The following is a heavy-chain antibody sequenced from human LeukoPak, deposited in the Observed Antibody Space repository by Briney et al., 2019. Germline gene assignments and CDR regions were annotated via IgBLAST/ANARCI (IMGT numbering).Heavy chain of an antibody. V-gene: IGHV4-4*07. Sequence: SETLSLTRTVSGGSISSYYWSWIRQPAGKGLEWIGRIYTSGSTNYNPSLKSRVTMSVDTSKNQFSLKLSSVTAADTAVYYCARDRYEMVRGVIRIDYYYYGMDVWGQGTTVTVSS. CDR1: GGSISSYY. CDR3: ARDRYEMVRGVIRIDYYYYGMDV. D-gene: IGHD3-10*01. CDR2: IYTSGST. J-gene: IGHJ6*02.